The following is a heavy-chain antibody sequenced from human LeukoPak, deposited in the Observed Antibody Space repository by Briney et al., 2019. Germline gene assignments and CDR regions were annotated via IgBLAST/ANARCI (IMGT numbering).Heavy chain of an antibody. CDR2: IYYSGST. D-gene: IGHD6-19*01. CDR3: ARVSGIAVAGTTPGSFDI. J-gene: IGHJ3*02. Sequence: SETLSLTCTVSGGCISSSSYYWGWIRQPPGKGMERIGSIYYSGSTYYNPSLKSRVTISVDTSKNQFSLKLSSVTAADTAVYYCARVSGIAVAGTTPGSFDIWGQGTMLTVSS. V-gene: IGHV4-39*07. CDR1: GGCISSSSYY.